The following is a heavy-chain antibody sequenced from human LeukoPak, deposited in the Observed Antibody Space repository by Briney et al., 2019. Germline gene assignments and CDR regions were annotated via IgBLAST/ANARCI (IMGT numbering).Heavy chain of an antibody. D-gene: IGHD3-22*01. J-gene: IGHJ4*02. Sequence: PGGSLRLSCAASGFIFSDYSMNWVRQAPGKGLAWLSYISSGSSSSTTIYYADSLQGRFTISRDNAKSSLYLQMNNLRAEDTAVYYCVRAHYDSSAYPFFDYWGQGILVTVSS. CDR2: ISSGSSSSTTI. CDR3: VRAHYDSSAYPFFDY. V-gene: IGHV3-48*04. CDR1: GFIFSDYS.